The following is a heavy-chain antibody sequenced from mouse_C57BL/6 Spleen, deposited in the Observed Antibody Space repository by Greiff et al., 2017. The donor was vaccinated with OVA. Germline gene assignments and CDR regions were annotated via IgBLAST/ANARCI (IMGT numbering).Heavy chain of an antibody. CDR2: IYPGSGNT. V-gene: IGHV1-76*01. J-gene: IGHJ3*01. CDR1: GYTFTDYY. D-gene: IGHD2-12*01. Sequence: VQVVESGAELVRPGASVKLSCKASGYTFTDYYINWVKQRPGQGLEWIARIYPGSGNTYYNEKFKGKATLTAEKSSSTAYMQLSSLTSEDSAVYFCAYSPWFAYWGQGTLVTVSA. CDR3: AYSPWFAY.